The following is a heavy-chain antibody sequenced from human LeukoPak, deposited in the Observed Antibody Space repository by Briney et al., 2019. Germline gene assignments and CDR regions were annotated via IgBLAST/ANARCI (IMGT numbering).Heavy chain of an antibody. D-gene: IGHD3-3*01. J-gene: IGHJ5*02. V-gene: IGHV1-18*01. CDR2: ISAYNGNT. CDR3: AREYDFWSGFGFDP. Sequence: GASVKVSCKAAGYTFTSYGISWVRQAPGQGLEWMGWISAYNGNTNYAQKLQGRVTMTTDTSTSTAYMELRSLRSDDTAVYYCAREYDFWSGFGFDPWGQGTLVTVSS. CDR1: GYTFTSYG.